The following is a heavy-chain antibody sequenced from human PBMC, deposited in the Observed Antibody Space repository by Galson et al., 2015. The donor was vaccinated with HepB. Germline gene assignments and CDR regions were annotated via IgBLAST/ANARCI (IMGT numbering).Heavy chain of an antibody. CDR1: GFSLNTGGVG. D-gene: IGHD6-25*01. J-gene: IGHJ3*02. V-gene: IGHV2-5*02. CDR2: IYWDDDK. Sequence: PALVKPTQTLTLTCTFFGFSLNTGGVGVGWIRQPPGKALEWLALIYWDDDKHYNPSLKSRLTINKDTSKNQVVFTMTNVNPVDTATYSCAHMKRGAATAFDIWGQGTMVTVSS. CDR3: AHMKRGAATAFDI.